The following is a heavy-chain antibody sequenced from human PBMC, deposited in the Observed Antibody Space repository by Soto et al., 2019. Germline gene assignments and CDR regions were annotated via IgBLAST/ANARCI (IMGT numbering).Heavy chain of an antibody. V-gene: IGHV1-18*01. Sequence: ASVKVSCKASGYTFNKYGFNWVRQAPGQGLEWMGRISAFNDYTNLAQKFQGRITLTTDASTNTAYMELQILRSDDTAMYYCPRGSGVVIRAGTADAFDVWGEGTMVT. CDR2: ISAFNDYT. D-gene: IGHD2-21*01. J-gene: IGHJ3*01. CDR3: PRGSGVVIRAGTADAFDV. CDR1: GYTFNKYG.